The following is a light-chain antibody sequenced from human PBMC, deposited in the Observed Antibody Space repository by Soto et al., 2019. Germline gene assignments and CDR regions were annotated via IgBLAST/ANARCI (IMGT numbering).Light chain of an antibody. J-gene: IGKJ1*01. CDR1: QSISSY. CDR2: AAS. CDR3: QKYDSAPT. Sequence: GDRVPITCRASQSISSYLNWYQQKPGKAPKLLIYAASSLQSGVPSRFSGSGSGTDFTLTISSLQPEDFASYYCQKYDSAPTFGPGTKVDIK. V-gene: IGKV1-39*01.